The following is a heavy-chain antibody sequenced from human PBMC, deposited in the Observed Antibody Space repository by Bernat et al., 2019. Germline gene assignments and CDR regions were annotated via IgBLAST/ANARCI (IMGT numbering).Heavy chain of an antibody. CDR2: INPNSGGT. D-gene: IGHD6-13*01. J-gene: IGHJ4*02. Sequence: QVQLVQSGAEVKKPGASVKVSCKASGYTFTGYYMHWVRQAPGQGLEWMGWINPNSGGTNYAQKFPGWVTRTRATSISPAYMELSRLRADDTAVYYCASGAAGGGGYYFDYWGQGTLVTVSS. CDR3: ASGAAGGGGYYFDY. V-gene: IGHV1-2*04. CDR1: GYTFTGYY.